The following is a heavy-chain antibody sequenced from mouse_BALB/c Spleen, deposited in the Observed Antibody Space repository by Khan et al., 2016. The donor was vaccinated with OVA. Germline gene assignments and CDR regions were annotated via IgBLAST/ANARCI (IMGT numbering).Heavy chain of an antibody. CDR1: GYTFTDYV. J-gene: IGHJ3*01. D-gene: IGHD1-1*01. CDR2: IYPGSGST. V-gene: IGHV1-81*01. CDR3: ARSYDGAWFAY. Sequence: VQLQQSGPELVKPGASVKLSCKVSGYTFTDYVISWVKQRTGQGLEWIGEIYPGSGSTYYNEKFKGKATLTADKSSNTVNLQVSSLTSEDSAVFFCARSYDGAWFAYWGQGTLVTVSA.